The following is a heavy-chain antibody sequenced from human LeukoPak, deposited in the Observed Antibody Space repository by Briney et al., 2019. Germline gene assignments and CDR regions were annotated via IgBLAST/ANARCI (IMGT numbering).Heavy chain of an antibody. J-gene: IGHJ5*02. CDR1: GGSISSYY. V-gene: IGHV4-4*07. CDR3: AALMVRGVIDWFDP. CDR2: IYTSGST. Sequence: PSETLSLTCTVSGGSISSYYWSWIRQPAGKGLEWIGRIYTSGSTNYNPSLKGRVTMSVDTSKNQFSLKLSSVTAADTAVYYCAALMVRGVIDWFDPWGQGTLVTVSS. D-gene: IGHD3-10*01.